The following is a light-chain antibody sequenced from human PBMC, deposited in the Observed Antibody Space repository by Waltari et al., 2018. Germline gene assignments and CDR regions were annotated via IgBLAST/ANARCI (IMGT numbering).Light chain of an antibody. Sequence: QRLVIIDGKTDRYWCHQGPCRSPRRLMYKGSDLDAVVPDRFSGSGSGTDFTLKIRRVEAEDVGVYYCMQGTHWPWTIGQGTKVEIK. CDR2: KGS. J-gene: IGKJ1*01. V-gene: IGKV2-30*01. CDR3: MQGTHWPWT. CDR1: QRLVIIDGKTD.